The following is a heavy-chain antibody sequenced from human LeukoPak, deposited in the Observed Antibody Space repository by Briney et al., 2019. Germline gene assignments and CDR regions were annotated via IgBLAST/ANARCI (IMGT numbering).Heavy chain of an antibody. CDR3: ARVDPLYWYFDL. CDR1: GGSISSYY. Sequence: PSETLSLTCTVSGGSISSYYWSWIRQPPGKGLEWIGYIYYSGSTNYNPSLKSRVTISVDTSKNQFSLKLSSVTAADTAVYYCARVDPLYWYFDLWGGGTLVTVSS. CDR2: IYYSGST. J-gene: IGHJ2*01. V-gene: IGHV4-59*01. D-gene: IGHD3/OR15-3a*01.